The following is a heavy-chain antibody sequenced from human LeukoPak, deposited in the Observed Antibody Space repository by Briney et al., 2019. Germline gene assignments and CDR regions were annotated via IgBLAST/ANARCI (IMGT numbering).Heavy chain of an antibody. CDR1: GFTFDDYA. CDR2: ISWDGGST. D-gene: IGHD2-21*02. CDR3: TTSLPHIVDVTASDGGN. J-gene: IGHJ4*02. V-gene: IGHV3-43D*03. Sequence: GGSLRLSCAASGFTFDDYAMHWVRHAPGKGLEWVSLISWDGGSTYYADSVKGRFTISRDNAGNSLYLQMNSLRAEDTAVYYCTTSLPHIVDVTASDGGNWGQGTLVTVSS.